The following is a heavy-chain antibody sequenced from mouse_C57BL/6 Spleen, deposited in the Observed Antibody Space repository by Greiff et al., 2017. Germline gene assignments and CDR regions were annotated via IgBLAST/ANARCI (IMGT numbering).Heavy chain of an antibody. Sequence: VQLQQPGAELVKPGASVKLSCKASGYTFTSYWMQWVKQRPGQGLEWIGEFDPSDSYTNYNQKFKGKATLTVDTSSSTAYMQLSSLTSEDSAVYYCASGGVDYWGQGTTLTVSS. CDR2: FDPSDSYT. J-gene: IGHJ2*01. CDR1: GYTFTSYW. V-gene: IGHV1-50*01. CDR3: ASGGVDY.